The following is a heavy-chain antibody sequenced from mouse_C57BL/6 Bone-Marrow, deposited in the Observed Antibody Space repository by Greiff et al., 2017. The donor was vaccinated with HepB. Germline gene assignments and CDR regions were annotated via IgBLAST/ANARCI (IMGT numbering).Heavy chain of an antibody. Sequence: EVKLVESGGGLVKPGGSLKLSCAASGFTFSSYAMSWVRQTPEKRLEWVATISDGGSYTYYPDNVKGRFTISRDNAKNNLYLQMSHLKSEDTAMYYCARVDGYYGFAYWGQGTLVTVSA. CDR2: ISDGGSYT. CDR3: ARVDGYYGFAY. D-gene: IGHD2-3*01. CDR1: GFTFSSYA. J-gene: IGHJ3*01. V-gene: IGHV5-4*03.